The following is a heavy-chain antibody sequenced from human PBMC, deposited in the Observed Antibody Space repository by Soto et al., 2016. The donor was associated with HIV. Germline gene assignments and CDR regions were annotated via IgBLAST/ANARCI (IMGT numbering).Heavy chain of an antibody. CDR1: GESFSGYF. D-gene: IGHD3-10*01. CDR3: ARAKAVRELTPGAGAGYYYYYIMDV. V-gene: IGHV4-34*02. CDR2: INHSGST. Sequence: QVQLQQWGAGLLKPSETLSLTCAVYGESFSGYFWTWIRQPPGKGLEWIGEINHSGSTSYNPSLKSRVTLSVDTSKNQFSLRLNSVTAADTALYYXARAKAVRELTPGAGAGYYYYYIMDVWGQETRSPSP. J-gene: IGHJ6*02.